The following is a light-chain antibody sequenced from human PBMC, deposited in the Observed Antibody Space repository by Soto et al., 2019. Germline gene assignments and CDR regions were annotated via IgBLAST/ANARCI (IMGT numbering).Light chain of an antibody. J-gene: IGLJ2*01. Sequence: SYELTQPPSVSVAPGQSVRITCGGNNIGSQSVHWYQQKPGQAPVLVVYDDNDRPSGIPERFSGSKSGNTATLSITRVGAGDEADYYCQVWDSGTDHAVFGGGTKVTVL. CDR2: DDN. V-gene: IGLV3-21*02. CDR3: QVWDSGTDHAV. CDR1: NIGSQS.